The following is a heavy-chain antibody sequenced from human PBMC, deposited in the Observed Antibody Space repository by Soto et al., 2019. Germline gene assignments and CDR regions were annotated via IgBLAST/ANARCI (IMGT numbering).Heavy chain of an antibody. J-gene: IGHJ6*02. CDR3: ARIGRTRPLSVAGTLDYYYYGMDV. CDR1: GFSLSTSGMC. Sequence: SGPTLVNPTQTLTLTCTFSGFSLSTSGMCVSWIRQPPGKAPEWPALIDWDDDKYYSTSLRTRLTISKDTSKNQVVLTMTNMDPVDTATYYCARIGRTRPLSVAGTLDYYYYGMDVWGQGTTVTVSS. CDR2: IDWDDDK. V-gene: IGHV2-70*01. D-gene: IGHD6-19*01.